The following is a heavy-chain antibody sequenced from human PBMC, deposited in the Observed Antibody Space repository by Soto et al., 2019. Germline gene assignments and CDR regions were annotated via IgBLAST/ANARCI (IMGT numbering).Heavy chain of an antibody. D-gene: IGHD2-2*01. CDR3: ARASHLLLFQLDY. V-gene: IGHV4-30-2*01. CDR2: IYHSGST. CDR1: GGSISSGGYS. J-gene: IGHJ4*02. Sequence: QLQLQESGSGLVKPSQTLSLTCAVSGGSISSGGYSWSWIRQPPGKGLEWIGYIYHSGSTYYNPSLKRRVTISVHRSNNQFSLNLCSVTAPDTAVYYCARASHLLLFQLDYWGQGTLVTVSS.